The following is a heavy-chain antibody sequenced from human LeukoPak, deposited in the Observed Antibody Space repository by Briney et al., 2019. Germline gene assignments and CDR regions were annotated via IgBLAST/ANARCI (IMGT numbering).Heavy chain of an antibody. CDR1: GFTFSNYE. CDR3: AKAPTDQIWFGELSFDY. CDR2: IVDSGNNK. J-gene: IGHJ4*02. Sequence: GGSLRLSCAASGFTFSNYEMNWVRQVPGKGLEWVAYIVDSGNNKQYADSVRGRFTISRDNAKNSLYLQMNSLRAEDMALYYCAKAPTDQIWFGELSFDYWGQGTLVTVSS. V-gene: IGHV3-48*03. D-gene: IGHD3-10*01.